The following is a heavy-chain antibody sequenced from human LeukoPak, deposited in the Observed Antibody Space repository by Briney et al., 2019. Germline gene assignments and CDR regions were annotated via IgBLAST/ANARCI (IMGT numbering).Heavy chain of an antibody. J-gene: IGHJ4*02. CDR1: GDSFTSVTDY. D-gene: IGHD6-19*01. Sequence: SETLSLTCTVSGDSFTSVTDYWAWIRQPPGKGLEWIATGDYSGGTYYNPSLESRVAISADMSKNQISLQLTSVTGADTAVYYCAGERGEEYSSGWYKTNFFYNWGQGIRVTVSS. CDR2: GDYSGGT. CDR3: AGERGEEYSSGWYKTNFFYN. V-gene: IGHV4-39*07.